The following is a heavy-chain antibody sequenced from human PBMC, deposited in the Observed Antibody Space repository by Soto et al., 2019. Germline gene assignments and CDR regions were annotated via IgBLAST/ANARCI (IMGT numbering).Heavy chain of an antibody. CDR2: VRGNGDPP. CDR1: GFTFSSYA. Sequence: GGSLRLCCSASGFTFSSYAMHWVRQAPGKGLEYVSGVRGNGDPPFYADSVKGRFTISRDNSKNTLCLQMSSLSADDTAVYYCVKSRGGNNFDFFDWGQGALVTVSS. D-gene: IGHD5-12*01. J-gene: IGHJ4*02. V-gene: IGHV3-64D*06. CDR3: VKSRGGNNFDFFD.